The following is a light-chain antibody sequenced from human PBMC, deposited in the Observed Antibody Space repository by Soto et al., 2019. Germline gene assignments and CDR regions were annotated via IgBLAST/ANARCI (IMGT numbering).Light chain of an antibody. Sequence: EIVLTQSPATLSLSPGERATLSCRASQSVSSYLAWYQQKPGQAPRLLIYDASNRATGIPARFSGSGSGTDFTLTMCSLEPEDFAIYYCQQPSNLPITFGRGTKGDIK. J-gene: IGKJ3*01. CDR1: QSVSSY. V-gene: IGKV3-11*01. CDR3: QQPSNLPIT. CDR2: DAS.